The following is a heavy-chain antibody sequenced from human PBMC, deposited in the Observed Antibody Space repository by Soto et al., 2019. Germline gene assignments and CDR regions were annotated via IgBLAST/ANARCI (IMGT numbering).Heavy chain of an antibody. V-gene: IGHV1-18*04. J-gene: IGHJ6*02. Sequence: ASVKVSCKASGYTFTSYGISWVRQAPGQGLEWMGWISAYNGNTNYAQKPQGRVTMTTDTSTSTAYMELRSLRSDDAAVYYCARDRSIGELLYLYYYYGMDVWGQGTTVTVSS. CDR2: ISAYNGNT. CDR3: ARDRSIGELLYLYYYYGMDV. D-gene: IGHD3-10*01. CDR1: GYTFTSYG.